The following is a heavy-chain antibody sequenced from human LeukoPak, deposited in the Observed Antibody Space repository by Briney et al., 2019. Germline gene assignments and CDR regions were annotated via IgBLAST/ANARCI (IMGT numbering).Heavy chain of an antibody. V-gene: IGHV5-51*01. Sequence: GESLKISRQGSGYTFTSYWIAWVRQMPGKGLEWMGIINPGDSDTRYSPSFQGQVTISADKSSTTAYLQWSSLKASDTAMYYCARHPPRDISSPPSYGVDVWGQGTTVTVSS. CDR1: GYTFTSYW. J-gene: IGHJ6*02. D-gene: IGHD6-13*01. CDR2: INPGDSDT. CDR3: ARHPPRDISSPPSYGVDV.